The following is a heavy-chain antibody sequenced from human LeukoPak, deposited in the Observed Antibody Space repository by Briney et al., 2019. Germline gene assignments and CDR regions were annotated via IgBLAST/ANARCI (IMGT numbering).Heavy chain of an antibody. J-gene: IGHJ4*02. CDR2: INPNSGDT. CDR3: ARDWFLDY. CDR1: WYTLPGYY. Sequence: ASMKGSPKASWYTLPGYYMHWGRQAPWQGLEWMGWINPNSGDTNYPQKFQGRLTMTRDTSISTAYLDLRSLQSDDTAVYYCARDWFLDYWGQGTLLTVSS. V-gene: IGHV1-2*02. D-gene: IGHD3-10*01.